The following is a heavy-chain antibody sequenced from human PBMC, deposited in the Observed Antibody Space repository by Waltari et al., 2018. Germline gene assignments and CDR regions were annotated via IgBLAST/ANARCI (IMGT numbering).Heavy chain of an antibody. V-gene: IGHV4-4*07. J-gene: IGHJ6*02. D-gene: IGHD3-16*02. CDR3: ARDRTPYYDYVWGSYREPQGMDV. Sequence: QVQLQESGPGLVKPSETLSLTCTVSGGSISSYYWSWIRQPAGKGLEWIGRIYTSGSNNYNPALKSRVTMSVDTSKNQFSLKLSSVTAADTAVYYCARDRTPYYDYVWGSYREPQGMDVWGQGTTVTDSS. CDR2: IYTSGSN. CDR1: GGSISSYY.